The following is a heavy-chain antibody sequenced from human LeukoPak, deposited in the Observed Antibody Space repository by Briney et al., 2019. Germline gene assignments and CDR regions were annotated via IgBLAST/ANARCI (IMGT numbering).Heavy chain of an antibody. J-gene: IGHJ4*02. CDR1: GDSINIHHHF. Sequence: PSQTLSLTCTVSGDSINIHHHFWGWIRQHPGKGLEWIVYVNYIGSTFYNPSLKSRVIISLDTSKNQISLNLTTVTAADTAVYYCAREGGNFDFDYWGQGSLVTVSS. CDR2: VNYIGST. V-gene: IGHV4-31*03. D-gene: IGHD4-23*01. CDR3: AREGGNFDFDY.